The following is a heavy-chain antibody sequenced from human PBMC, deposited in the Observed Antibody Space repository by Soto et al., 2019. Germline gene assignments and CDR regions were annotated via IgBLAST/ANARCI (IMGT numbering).Heavy chain of an antibody. Sequence: PSETLSLTCTVPGGHIGSYYWSWIRQPPGKGLEWIGYINANGNTDYNPSLKGRVTMSLDTSRNEFSLSLAPVTAADTAVYFCARESKETTFSSWFDPWGQGTLVTVSS. CDR1: GGHIGSYY. D-gene: IGHD3-16*01. CDR2: INANGNT. J-gene: IGHJ5*02. CDR3: ARESKETTFSSWFDP. V-gene: IGHV4-59*01.